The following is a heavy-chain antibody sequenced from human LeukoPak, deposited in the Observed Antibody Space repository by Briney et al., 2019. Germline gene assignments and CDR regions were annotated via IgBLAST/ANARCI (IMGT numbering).Heavy chain of an antibody. Sequence: GGSLRLSCAASGFTFSSYNMNWVRQAPGKGLVWVLSISSSSSYIYYADSVKGRFTISRDNAKNSLYLQMNSLRAEDTAVYYCARDLVGATSDAFDIWGQGTMVTVSS. CDR3: ARDLVGATSDAFDI. D-gene: IGHD1-26*01. CDR1: GFTFSSYN. CDR2: ISSSSSYI. J-gene: IGHJ3*02. V-gene: IGHV3-21*01.